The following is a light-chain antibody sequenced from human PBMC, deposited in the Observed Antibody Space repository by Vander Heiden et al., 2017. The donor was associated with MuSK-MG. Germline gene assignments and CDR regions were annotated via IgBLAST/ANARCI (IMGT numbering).Light chain of an antibody. CDR2: AVT. CDR1: STDPGGYNF. V-gene: IGLV2-11*01. J-gene: IGLJ2*01. Sequence: QSALTQSRSVSGSPGQSITISCTGGSTDPGGYNFVSWYQQLPGKAPQFLIYAVTGRPSGVAARFSGAKSGNTASLTISGLQAEDEADYYCCSSAASYTRVVFGGGTKLTVL. CDR3: CSSAASYTRVV.